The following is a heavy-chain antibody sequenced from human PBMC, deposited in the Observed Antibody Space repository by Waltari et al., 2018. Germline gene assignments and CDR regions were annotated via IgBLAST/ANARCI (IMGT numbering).Heavy chain of an antibody. D-gene: IGHD3-10*01. J-gene: IGHJ4*02. CDR2: INHSGST. CDR1: GGSFSGYY. V-gene: IGHV4-34*02. CDR3: ARWTGRGTMVRDD. Sequence: QVQLQQWGAGLLKPSETLSLTCAVYGGSFSGYYWSWIRQPPGKGLEWIGEINHSGSTSYTPSRKSRVTISVDTSKNQFSLKLSSVTAADTAVYYCARWTGRGTMVRDDWGQGTLVTVSS.